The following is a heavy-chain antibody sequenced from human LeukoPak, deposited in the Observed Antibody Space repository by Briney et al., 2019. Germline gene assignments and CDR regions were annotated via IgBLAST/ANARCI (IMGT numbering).Heavy chain of an antibody. CDR3: ARGGLSSWYNWFDP. D-gene: IGHD6-13*01. CDR1: GYTFTSYD. Sequence: ASVKVSCKASGYTFTSYDINWVRQATGQGLEWMGRMNPNSGNTGYAQKFQGRVTMTRNTSISTAYMELSSLRSEDTAVYYCARGGLSSWYNWFDPWGQGTLVTVSS. CDR2: MNPNSGNT. J-gene: IGHJ5*02. V-gene: IGHV1-8*01.